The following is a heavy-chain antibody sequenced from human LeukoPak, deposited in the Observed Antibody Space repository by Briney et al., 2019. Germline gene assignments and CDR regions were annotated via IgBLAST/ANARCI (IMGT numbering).Heavy chain of an antibody. CDR2: ISGSGGST. Sequence: PGGSLRLSCAASGFTFNTYAMNWVRQTPGKGLEWVSAISGSGGSTYYADSVKGRFTISRDNSKNTLYLQMNSLRAEDTAVYYCAKDPGYCSSTSCYLGTYFDYWGQGTLVTVSS. D-gene: IGHD2-2*01. CDR3: AKDPGYCSSTSCYLGTYFDY. CDR1: GFTFNTYA. J-gene: IGHJ4*02. V-gene: IGHV3-23*01.